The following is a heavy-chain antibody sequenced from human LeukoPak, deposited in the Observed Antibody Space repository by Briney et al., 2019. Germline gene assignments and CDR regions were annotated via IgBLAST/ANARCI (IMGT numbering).Heavy chain of an antibody. CDR2: ISGSGGST. D-gene: IGHD3-10*01. V-gene: IGHV3-23*01. CDR3: AKDFLKPQLWFGELLDYYYYGMDV. J-gene: IGHJ6*02. Sequence: PGGSLRLSCAASGFTFSSYAMSWVRQAPGKGLEWVSAISGSGGSTYYADSVKGRFTISRDNSKNTLYLQMNSLRAEDTAVYYCAKDFLKPQLWFGELLDYYYYGMDVWGQGTTVTVSS. CDR1: GFTFSSYA.